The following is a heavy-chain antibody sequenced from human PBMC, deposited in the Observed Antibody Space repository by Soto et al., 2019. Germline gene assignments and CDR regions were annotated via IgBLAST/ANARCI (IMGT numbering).Heavy chain of an antibody. Sequence: GESLKISCQVSGYTFTIYWIGWVRQMPGKGLEWMGIIYPSDSDTRYSPSFQGQVTVSADQSINTAYLQWDSLKASDTAIYYCARPANTVADHFDLWGQGTPVTVSS. D-gene: IGHD4-17*01. CDR3: ARPANTVADHFDL. J-gene: IGHJ4*02. V-gene: IGHV5-51*01. CDR1: GYTFTIYW. CDR2: IYPSDSDT.